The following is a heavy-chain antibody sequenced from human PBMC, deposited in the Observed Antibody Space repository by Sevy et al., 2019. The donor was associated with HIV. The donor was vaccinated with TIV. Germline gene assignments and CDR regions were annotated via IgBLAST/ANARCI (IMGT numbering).Heavy chain of an antibody. D-gene: IGHD1-26*01. CDR1: GFTFSSYE. V-gene: IGHV3-48*03. CDR2: ISSSGTTI. J-gene: IGHJ3*01. CDR3: AKGSKATDSAFDL. Sequence: GGSLRLSCEASGFTFSSYEMNWVRQAPGKGLEWVSYISSSGTTIKYADSVKGRFTISRDNSKNTVYLQMNTLRTEDTAVFYCAKGSKATDSAFDLWGQGTMVTVSS.